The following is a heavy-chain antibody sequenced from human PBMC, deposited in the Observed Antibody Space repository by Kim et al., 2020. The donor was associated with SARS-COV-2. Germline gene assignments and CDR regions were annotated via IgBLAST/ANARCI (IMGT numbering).Heavy chain of an antibody. Sequence: GGSLRLSCAASQFSFSSCSMSWVRQAPGKGLEWVSHISGSGANTYYAVAVKGRFTISRDNSKNTLYLQMDSLTAEDTAVYYWVKGSHYDSGDFDAWGRGT. V-gene: IGHV3-23*01. CDR1: QFSFSSCS. CDR2: ISGSGANT. J-gene: IGHJ5*02. D-gene: IGHD4-17*01. CDR3: VKGSHYDSGDFDA.